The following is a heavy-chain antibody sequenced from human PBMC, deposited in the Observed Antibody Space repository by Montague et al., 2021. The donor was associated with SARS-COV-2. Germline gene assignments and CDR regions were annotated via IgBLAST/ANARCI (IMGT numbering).Heavy chain of an antibody. D-gene: IGHD4-17*01. CDR2: FYYAGGT. V-gene: IGHV4-39*01. Sequence: SETLSLTCTVSGGSVSSISSHWGWIRQPPGKGLEYIGSFYYAGGTQYNPSLKSRVTISVDTSNDQFSLKMTSVTAADTAVYFCARLYGSCFDYWGQGTLVTVSS. J-gene: IGHJ4*02. CDR3: ARLYGSCFDY. CDR1: GGSVSSISSH.